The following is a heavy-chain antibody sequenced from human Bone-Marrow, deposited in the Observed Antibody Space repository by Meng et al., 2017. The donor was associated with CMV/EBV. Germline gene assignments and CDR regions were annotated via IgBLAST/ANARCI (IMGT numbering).Heavy chain of an antibody. CDR2: ISYDGSNK. CDR1: GFTFSSYA. D-gene: IGHD6-13*01. Sequence: GESLKISCAASGFTFSSYAAHWVRQAPGKGLEWVAVISYDGSNKYYGDSVKGRFTISRDNSKSTLYLQMSSLRPEDTAVYYCASRTAAGSIYYYYGMDVWGQGTTVTVSS. V-gene: IGHV3-30*04. J-gene: IGHJ6*02. CDR3: ASRTAAGSIYYYYGMDV.